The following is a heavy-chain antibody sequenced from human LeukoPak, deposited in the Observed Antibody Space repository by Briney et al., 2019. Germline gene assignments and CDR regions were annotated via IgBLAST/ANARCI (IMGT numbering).Heavy chain of an antibody. CDR1: GGSFSGYY. CDR2: INHSGST. CDR3: ARNPDWEPFDY. V-gene: IGHV4-34*01. Sequence: SETLSLTCAVYGGSFSGYYWSWIRQPPGKGLEWIGEINHSGSTNYNPSLKSRVTISVDTSKNQFSLKLSSVTAADTAVYYCARNPDWEPFDYWGQGTLVSVSS. J-gene: IGHJ4*02. D-gene: IGHD1-26*01.